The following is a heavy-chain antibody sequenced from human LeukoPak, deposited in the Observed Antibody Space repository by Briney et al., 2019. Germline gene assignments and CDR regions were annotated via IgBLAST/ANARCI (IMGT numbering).Heavy chain of an antibody. CDR3: ATYRQVLLPFES. J-gene: IGHJ4*02. D-gene: IGHD2-8*02. CDR2: IFPSGGEI. CDR1: GFTFSSYG. V-gene: IGHV3-23*01. Sequence: GGTLRLSRAASGFTFSSYGMSWARQPPGKGLEWVSSIFPSGGEIHYADSVRGRFTISRDNSKSTLSLQMNSLRAEDTAIYYCATYRQVLLPFESWGQGTLVTVSS.